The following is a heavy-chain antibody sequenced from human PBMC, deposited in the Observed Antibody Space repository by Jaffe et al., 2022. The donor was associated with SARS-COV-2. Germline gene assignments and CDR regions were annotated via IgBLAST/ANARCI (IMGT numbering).Heavy chain of an antibody. D-gene: IGHD3-10*01. J-gene: IGHJ4*02. CDR2: ISYDGSNK. Sequence: QVQLVESGGGVVQPGRSLRLSCAASGFTFSSYAMHWVRQAPGKGLEWVAVISYDGSNKYYADSVKGRFTISRDNSKNTLYLQMNSLRAEDTAVYYCARGRITMVRGVFDYWGQGTLVTVSS. CDR1: GFTFSSYA. V-gene: IGHV3-30*04. CDR3: ARGRITMVRGVFDY.